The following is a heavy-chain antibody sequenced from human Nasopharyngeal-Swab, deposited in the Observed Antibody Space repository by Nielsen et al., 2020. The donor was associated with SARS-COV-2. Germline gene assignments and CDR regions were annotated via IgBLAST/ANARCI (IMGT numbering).Heavy chain of an antibody. Sequence: GGSLRLSCAASGFTFSSYEMNWVRQAPGKGLEWVSYISSSSSYIYYADSVKGRFTISRDNAKNSLYLQMNSLRAEDTAVYYCARDSDTRNFDYWGQGTLVTVSS. CDR3: ARDSDTRNFDY. CDR2: ISSSSSYI. V-gene: IGHV3-21*05. CDR1: GFTFSSYE. D-gene: IGHD5-18*01. J-gene: IGHJ4*02.